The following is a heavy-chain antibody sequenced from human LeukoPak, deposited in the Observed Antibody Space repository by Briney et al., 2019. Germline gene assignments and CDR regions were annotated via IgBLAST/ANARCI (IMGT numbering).Heavy chain of an antibody. Sequence: VASVKVSCKVSGYTLTELSMHWVRQAPGKGLEWMGGFDPEDGETIYAQKFQGRVTMTEDTSTDTAYMELSSLRSEDTAVYYCATPDVDASVPAAPFDYWGQGTLVTVSS. CDR3: ATPDVDASVPAAPFDY. V-gene: IGHV1-24*01. CDR2: FDPEDGET. D-gene: IGHD2-2*01. J-gene: IGHJ4*02. CDR1: GYTLTELS.